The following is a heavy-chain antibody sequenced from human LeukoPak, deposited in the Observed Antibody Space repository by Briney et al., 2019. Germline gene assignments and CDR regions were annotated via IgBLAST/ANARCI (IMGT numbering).Heavy chain of an antibody. J-gene: IGHJ4*02. CDR1: GYSISSGYY. CDR2: IYHSGST. CDR3: ARHPGQWLGYFDY. Sequence: SETLSLTCAVSGYSISSGYYWGWIRQPPGKGLEWIGSIYHSGSTYYSPSLKSRVTISVDTSKNQFSLKLSSVTAADTAVYYCARHPGQWLGYFDYWGQGTLVTVSS. D-gene: IGHD3-22*01. V-gene: IGHV4-38-2*01.